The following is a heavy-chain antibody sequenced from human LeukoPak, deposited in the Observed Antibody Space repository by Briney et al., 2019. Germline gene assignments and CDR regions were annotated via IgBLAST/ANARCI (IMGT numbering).Heavy chain of an antibody. Sequence: PGGSLRLSCAASGFTFSNYDMHWVRQAPGKGLEWVAAISNDGRKKSHADSVKGRFTISRDNSKDTLYVQMNSLRAEDTAVCYCAKGHSSSWYYFGYWGQGTLVTVS. D-gene: IGHD6-13*01. J-gene: IGHJ4*02. CDR1: GFTFSNYD. V-gene: IGHV3-30*18. CDR3: AKGHSSSWYYFGY. CDR2: ISNDGRKK.